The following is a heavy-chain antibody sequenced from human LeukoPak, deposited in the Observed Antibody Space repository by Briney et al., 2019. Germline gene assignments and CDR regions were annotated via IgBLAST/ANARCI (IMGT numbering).Heavy chain of an antibody. D-gene: IGHD6-13*01. CDR3: ARKISAAGSRWFDP. CDR1: GGSISSGNW. Sequence: PSGTLSLTCAVSGGSISSGNWWSWVRQPPGKGLEWIGEIYHSGSTNYNPSLKSRVTISVDKSKNQFSLKLSSVTAADTAVYYCARKISAAGSRWFDPWGQETLVTVSS. CDR2: IYHSGST. V-gene: IGHV4-4*02. J-gene: IGHJ5*02.